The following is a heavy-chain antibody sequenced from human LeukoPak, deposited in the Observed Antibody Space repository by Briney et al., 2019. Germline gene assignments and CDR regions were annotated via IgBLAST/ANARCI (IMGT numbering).Heavy chain of an antibody. CDR3: AREGGFSRPLDY. D-gene: IGHD3-3*01. CDR2: VHLDGRT. Sequence: SETLSLTCAVSGGSVTSTNWWTWVRQPPGKGLEWIGEVHLDGRTNYNPSLTGRLTMSVDLYENHISLKMTSVTAADTAVYSCAREGGFSRPLDYSGQGMLVTVSS. CDR1: GGSVTSTNW. J-gene: IGHJ4*02. V-gene: IGHV4-4*02.